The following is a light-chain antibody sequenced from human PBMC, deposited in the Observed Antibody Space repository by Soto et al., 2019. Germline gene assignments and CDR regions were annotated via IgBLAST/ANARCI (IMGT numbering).Light chain of an antibody. Sequence: QPVLTQPASVSGSPGQSITISCTGTSSDVGGYNYVSWYQQHPGKVSKLMIYEVRNRPSGVSIRFSGSKSGNTASLTISGLQAEDEADYYCSSYTSSATLVFGGGTKLTVL. CDR1: SSDVGGYNY. J-gene: IGLJ3*02. V-gene: IGLV2-14*01. CDR3: SSYTSSATLV. CDR2: EVR.